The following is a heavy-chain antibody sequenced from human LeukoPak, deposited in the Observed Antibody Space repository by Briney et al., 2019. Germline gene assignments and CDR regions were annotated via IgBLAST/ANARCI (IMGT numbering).Heavy chain of an antibody. V-gene: IGHV4-39*01. D-gene: IGHD4-11*01. Sequence: PSETLSLTCTVSGGSISSSSYYWGWIRQPPGKGLEWIGSIYYSGSTYYNPSLKSRVTISVDTSKNQFSLKLSSVTAVDTAVYYCARRGPLQYYYYGMDVWGQGTTVTVSS. CDR3: ARRGPLQYYYYGMDV. CDR1: GGSISSSSYY. CDR2: IYYSGST. J-gene: IGHJ6*02.